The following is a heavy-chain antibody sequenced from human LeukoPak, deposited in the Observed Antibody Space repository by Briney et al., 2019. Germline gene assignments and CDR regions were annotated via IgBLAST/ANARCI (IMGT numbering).Heavy chain of an antibody. J-gene: IGHJ4*02. CDR2: IKEDGSEK. CDR3: ARDGSSFDY. Sequence: GGSLRLSCAASGFTFSNYWMSWVRQAPGKGLEWVANIKEDGSEKYYVDSVKGRFTISRDNAKNSLYLQMNSLRAEDTAVYYCARDGSSFDYWAQGTLVTVSS. CDR1: GFTFSNYW. D-gene: IGHD2-15*01. V-gene: IGHV3-7*01.